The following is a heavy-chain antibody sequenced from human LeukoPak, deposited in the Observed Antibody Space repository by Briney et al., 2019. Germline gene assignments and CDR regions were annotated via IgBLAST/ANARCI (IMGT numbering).Heavy chain of an antibody. J-gene: IGHJ4*02. CDR2: INPNSGGT. Sequence: GASVKVSCKASGYTFTGYYMHWVRQAPGQGLEWMGWINPNSGGTNYAQKFQGRVTMIRDTSISTAYMELSRLRSDDTAVYYCAREVPDGDHELNFDYWGQGTLVTVSS. D-gene: IGHD4-17*01. CDR3: AREVPDGDHELNFDY. V-gene: IGHV1-2*02. CDR1: GYTFTGYY.